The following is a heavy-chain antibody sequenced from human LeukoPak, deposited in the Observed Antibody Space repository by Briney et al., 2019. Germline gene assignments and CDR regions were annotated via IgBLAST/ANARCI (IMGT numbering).Heavy chain of an antibody. CDR3: ARGIPNSYGKDY. J-gene: IGHJ4*02. CDR2: MNPNSGNT. V-gene: IGHV1-8*01. CDR1: GYTFTSND. D-gene: IGHD3-16*01. Sequence: ASVKVSCKASGYTFTSNDINWVRQATGQGLEWMGWMNPNSGNTGYAQKFQGRLTISRDNAKNTVYLQMNSLRGEDTAVYYCARGIPNSYGKDYWGQGTLVTVSS.